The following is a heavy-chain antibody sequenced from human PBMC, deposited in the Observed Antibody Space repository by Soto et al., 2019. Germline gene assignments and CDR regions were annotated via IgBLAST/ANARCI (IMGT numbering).Heavy chain of an antibody. CDR2: IIPIFGTA. V-gene: IGHV1-69*13. J-gene: IGHJ4*02. CDR1: GGTFSSYA. Sequence: GAPVKVSCKASGGTFSSYAISWVRQAPGQGLEWMGGIIPIFGTANYAQKFQGRVTITADESTSTAYMELSSLRSEDTAVYYCARRKRGYSGYDNDYWGQGTLVTVSS. CDR3: ARRKRGYSGYDNDY. D-gene: IGHD5-12*01.